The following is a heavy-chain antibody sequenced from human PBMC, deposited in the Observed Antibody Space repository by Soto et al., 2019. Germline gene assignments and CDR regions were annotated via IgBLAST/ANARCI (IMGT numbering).Heavy chain of an antibody. CDR2: INHSGST. CDR1: GGSFSGYY. V-gene: IGHV4-34*01. CDR3: ARGRGIAAAQVRDYYYGMDV. D-gene: IGHD6-13*01. J-gene: IGHJ6*02. Sequence: PSETLSLTCAGYGGSFSGYYWSWIRQPPGKGLEWIGEINHSGSTNYNPSLKSRVTISVDTSKNQFSLKLSSVTTADTAVYYCARGRGIAAAQVRDYYYGMDVWGQGTTVTVSS.